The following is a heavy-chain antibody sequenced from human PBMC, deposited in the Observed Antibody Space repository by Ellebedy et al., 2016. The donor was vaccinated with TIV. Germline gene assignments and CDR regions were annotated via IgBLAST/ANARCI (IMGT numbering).Heavy chain of an antibody. V-gene: IGHV5-10-1*01. J-gene: IGHJ6*02. CDR3: ARLRVSRGTTTGSKSRIDIYGMDI. Sequence: GESLKISXTGSGYSFVDYWIIWVRQTPGKGLEWMGRIDPGDSSAKYNPSFRGHVTMSVDKSLTTAYLQWSTLEASDSGTYYCARLRVSRGTTTGSKSRIDIYGMDIWGQGTTVIVSS. CDR2: IDPGDSSA. D-gene: IGHD1-1*01. CDR1: GYSFVDYW.